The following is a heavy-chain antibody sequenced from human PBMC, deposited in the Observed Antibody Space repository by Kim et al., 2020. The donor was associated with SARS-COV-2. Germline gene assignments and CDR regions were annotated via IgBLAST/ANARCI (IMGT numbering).Heavy chain of an antibody. CDR3: ARGYGNYSRYFDY. D-gene: IGHD3-22*01. Sequence: NYNPPLKGRVTIPVDTSKHQFSLHLSSVTAADTAVYYCARGYGNYSRYFDYWGQGILVGVSS. J-gene: IGHJ4*02. V-gene: IGHV4-59*09.